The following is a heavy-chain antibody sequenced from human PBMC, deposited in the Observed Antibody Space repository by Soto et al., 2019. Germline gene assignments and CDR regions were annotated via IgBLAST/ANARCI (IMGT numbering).Heavy chain of an antibody. CDR2: INPKNGDT. D-gene: IGHD3-16*01. J-gene: IGHJ4*02. CDR1: GYTFTAYY. V-gene: IGHV1-2*06. Sequence: ASVKVSCTTSGYTFTAYYIYWVRQAPGQGLEWMGRINPKNGDTNYAQKFQGRVTMTRDTSISTAYMELSSLRSDDTAFYYCAPVKQAPGGKDNWGQGTLVTVSS. CDR3: APVKQAPGGKDN.